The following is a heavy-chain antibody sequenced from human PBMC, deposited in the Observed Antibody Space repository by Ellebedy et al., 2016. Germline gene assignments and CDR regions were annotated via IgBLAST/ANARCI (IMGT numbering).Heavy chain of an antibody. CDR3: AKDRAWFGEYLHFDY. J-gene: IGHJ4*02. CDR1: GYTFTGYY. CDR2: INPNSGGT. Sequence: ASVKVSCXASGYTFTGYYMHWVRQAPGQGLEWMGWINPNSGGTNYAQKFQGRVTMTRATSISTAYMELSRLRSDDTAVYYCAKDRAWFGEYLHFDYWGQGTLVTVSS. D-gene: IGHD3-10*01. V-gene: IGHV1-2*02.